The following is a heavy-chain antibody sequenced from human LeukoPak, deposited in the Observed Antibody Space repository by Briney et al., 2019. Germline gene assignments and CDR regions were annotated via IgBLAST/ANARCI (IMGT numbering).Heavy chain of an antibody. J-gene: IGHJ5*02. D-gene: IGHD3-22*01. Sequence: GGSLRLSCAASGFTFSTYSMNWVRQAPGKGLEWVSALSSSSTYIYYVDSLKGRFTISRDNAKNSLYLQMNSLRAEDTAVYYCARGHYYDSSGDPWGQGTLVTVSS. CDR1: GFTFSTYS. V-gene: IGHV3-21*01. CDR3: ARGHYYDSSGDP. CDR2: LSSSSTYI.